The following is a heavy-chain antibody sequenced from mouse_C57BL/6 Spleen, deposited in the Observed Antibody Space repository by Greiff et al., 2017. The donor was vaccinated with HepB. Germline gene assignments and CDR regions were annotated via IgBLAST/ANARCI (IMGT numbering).Heavy chain of an antibody. CDR2: IDPSDSYT. V-gene: IGHV1-69*01. J-gene: IGHJ2*01. CDR3: ARSDGHFDY. D-gene: IGHD2-3*01. Sequence: QVQLQQPGAELVMPGASVKLSCKASGYTFTSYWMHWVKQRPGQGLEWIGEIDPSDSYTNYTQKFKGKSTLTVDKSSSTAYMQLSSLTSEDSAVYYCARSDGHFDYWGQGTTLTVSS. CDR1: GYTFTSYW.